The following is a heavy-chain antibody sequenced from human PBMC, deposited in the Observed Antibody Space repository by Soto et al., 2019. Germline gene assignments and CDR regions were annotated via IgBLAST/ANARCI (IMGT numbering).Heavy chain of an antibody. CDR1: GYSFTDYH. J-gene: IGHJ6*02. CDR2: INPKSGGT. V-gene: IGHV1-2*04. D-gene: IGHD2-8*01. CDR3: ARGDSTDCSNGVCSFFYNHDMDV. Sequence: GASVKVSCKASGYSFTDYHIHWVRQAPGQGLEWLGRINPKSGGTSTAQKFQGWVTMTTDTSISTASMELTRLTSDDTTIYYCARGDSTDCSNGVCSFFYNHDMDVWGQGTTVTVSS.